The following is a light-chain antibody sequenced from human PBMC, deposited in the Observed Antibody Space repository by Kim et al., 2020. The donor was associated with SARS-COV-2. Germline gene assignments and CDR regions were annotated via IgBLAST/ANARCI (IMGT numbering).Light chain of an antibody. CDR3: QSYDSSLSGSGV. CDR1: VSDIGTGYD. CDR2: GNS. V-gene: IGLV1-40*01. Sequence: VPLSCTGIVSDIGTGYDVTWYQQLPGTAPKLLIYGNSYRPSGVPDRFSGSKSGTSASLAITGLQAEDEADYYCQSYDSSLSGSGVFGGGTQLTVL. J-gene: IGLJ3*02.